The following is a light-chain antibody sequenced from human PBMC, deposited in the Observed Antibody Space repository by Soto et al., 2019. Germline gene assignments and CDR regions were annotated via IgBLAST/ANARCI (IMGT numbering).Light chain of an antibody. J-gene: IGLJ2*01. CDR3: AAWDDSLSGWF. CDR2: RNN. CDR1: SSNIGSNS. V-gene: IGLV1-47*01. Sequence: QSVLTQPPSASGTPGQRVTISCSGSSSNIGSNSVYWYQQLPGTAPKLLVYRNNQRPSGVPDRFSGSKSGTSASLAISGLRSEDEADYYCAAWDDSLSGWFFGGGTKLTVL.